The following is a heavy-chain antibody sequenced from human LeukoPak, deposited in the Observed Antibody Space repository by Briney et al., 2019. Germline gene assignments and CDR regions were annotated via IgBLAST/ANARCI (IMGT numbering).Heavy chain of an antibody. Sequence: SETLSLTCAVYGGSFSGYYWSWIRQPPGKGLEWIGEINHSGSTNYNPSLKSRFTISGDTSKNQFSLKLSSVTAADTAVYYCARGRRRTITIFGVVSGGFDPWGQGTLVTVSS. V-gene: IGHV4-34*01. J-gene: IGHJ5*02. CDR2: INHSGST. CDR1: GGSFSGYY. D-gene: IGHD3-3*01. CDR3: ARGRRRTITIFGVVSGGFDP.